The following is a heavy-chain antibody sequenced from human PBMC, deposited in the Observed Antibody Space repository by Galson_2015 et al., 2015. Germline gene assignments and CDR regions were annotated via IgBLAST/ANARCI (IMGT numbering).Heavy chain of an antibody. Sequence: SLRLSCAASGFTFSSYSMNWVRQAPGKGLEWVSYISSNSRTTYYADSVKGRFTISRDYANNSLCLQMNSLRAEDTAMYYCATADQGFDYWGQGTLVTVSS. CDR2: ISSNSRTT. J-gene: IGHJ4*02. CDR3: ATADQGFDY. CDR1: GFTFSSYS. V-gene: IGHV3-48*01.